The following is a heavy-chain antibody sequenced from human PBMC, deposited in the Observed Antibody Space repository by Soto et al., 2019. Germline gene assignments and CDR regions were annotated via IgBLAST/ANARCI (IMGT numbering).Heavy chain of an antibody. D-gene: IGHD5-18*01. V-gene: IGHV4-59*01. Sequence: KTSETLSLTCTVSGGSISSYYLSWIRQPPGKGLEWIGYIYYSGSTNYNPSLKSRVTISVDTSKNQFSLKLSSVTAADTAVYYCARDRGDGYSYNWFDPWGQGTLVTVSS. CDR2: IYYSGST. CDR3: ARDRGDGYSYNWFDP. CDR1: GGSISSYY. J-gene: IGHJ5*02.